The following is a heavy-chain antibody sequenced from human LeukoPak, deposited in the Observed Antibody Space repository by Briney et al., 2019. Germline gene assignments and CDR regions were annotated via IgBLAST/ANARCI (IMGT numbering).Heavy chain of an antibody. Sequence: GGSLRLSCAASGFTFDDYAMPWVRQAPGKGLEWVSGISWNSGSIGYADSVKGRFTISRDNAKNSLYLQMNSLRAEDTALYYCAKNYYDSSGLDYWGQGTLVTVSS. J-gene: IGHJ4*02. V-gene: IGHV3-9*01. D-gene: IGHD3-22*01. CDR1: GFTFDDYA. CDR2: ISWNSGSI. CDR3: AKNYYDSSGLDY.